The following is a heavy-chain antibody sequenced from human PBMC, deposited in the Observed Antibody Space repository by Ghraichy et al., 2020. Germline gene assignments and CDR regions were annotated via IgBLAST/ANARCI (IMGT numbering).Heavy chain of an antibody. CDR3: ARDTANRSYWYFDL. V-gene: IGHV3-66*01. CDR1: GFTVSSNY. J-gene: IGHJ2*01. D-gene: IGHD1-14*01. CDR2: IYSGGST. Sequence: GGSLRLSCAASGFTVSSNYMSWVRQAPGKGLEWVSVIYSGGSTYYADSVKGRFTISRDNSKNTLYLQMNSLRAEDTAVYYCARDTANRSYWYFDLWGRGTLVTVSS.